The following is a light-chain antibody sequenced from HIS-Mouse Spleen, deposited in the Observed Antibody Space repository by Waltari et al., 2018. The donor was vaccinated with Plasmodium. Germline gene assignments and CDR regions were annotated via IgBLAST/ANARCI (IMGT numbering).Light chain of an antibody. CDR2: AAS. CDR1: QSISNY. CDR3: QQSYSTWT. J-gene: IGKJ1*01. V-gene: IGKV1-39*01. Sequence: DIQMTQSPSSLSASVVDRVTITCRASQSISNYLNWYQQKPGKAPKFLIYAASTLQSGVPSRFSGSGSGTDFTLTISSLQPEDFATYYCQQSYSTWTFGQGTKVEIK.